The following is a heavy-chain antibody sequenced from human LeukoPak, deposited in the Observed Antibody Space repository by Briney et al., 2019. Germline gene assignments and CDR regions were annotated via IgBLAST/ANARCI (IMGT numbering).Heavy chain of an antibody. D-gene: IGHD2/OR15-2a*01. Sequence: PGGSLRLSCAASGFPFSSYWMHWVRQAPGKGLVWVSRINSDGSTLNYADSVKGRFTISRDNAKNTLYLQMNSLRAEDTALYYCARHFEIYEALWGQGTPVTISS. J-gene: IGHJ4*02. CDR2: INSDGSTL. CDR3: ARHFEIYEAL. CDR1: GFPFSSYW. V-gene: IGHV3-74*01.